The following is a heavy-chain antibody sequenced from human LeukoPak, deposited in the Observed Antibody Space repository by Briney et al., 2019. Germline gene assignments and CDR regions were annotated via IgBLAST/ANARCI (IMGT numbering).Heavy chain of an antibody. D-gene: IGHD3-3*01. CDR3: ARDSGTIFGVVGYFDY. J-gene: IGHJ4*02. Sequence: PSETLSLTCTVSGGSISSYYWSWIRQPPGKGLEWIGYIYYSGRTNYNPSLKSRVTISVDTSKNQFSLKLSSVTAADTAVYYCARDSGTIFGVVGYFDYWGQGTLVTVSS. CDR1: GGSISSYY. V-gene: IGHV4-59*01. CDR2: IYYSGRT.